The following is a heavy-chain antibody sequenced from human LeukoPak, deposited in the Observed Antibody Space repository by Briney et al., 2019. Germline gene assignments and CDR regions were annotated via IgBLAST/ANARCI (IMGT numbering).Heavy chain of an antibody. CDR3: ARTSARGAQFDY. Sequence: SETLSLTCTVSGGSISNYYWSWIRQPAGMGLEWIGRIYTSGSTNYNPSLKSRVTMSVDTSNNQFSLNLSSVTAADTAVYYCARTSARGAQFDYWGQGTLVTVSS. CDR1: GGSISNYY. D-gene: IGHD2-2*01. V-gene: IGHV4-4*07. J-gene: IGHJ4*02. CDR2: IYTSGST.